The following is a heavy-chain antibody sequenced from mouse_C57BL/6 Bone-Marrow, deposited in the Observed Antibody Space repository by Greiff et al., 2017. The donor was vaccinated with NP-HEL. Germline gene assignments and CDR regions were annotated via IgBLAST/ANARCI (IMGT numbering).Heavy chain of an antibody. CDR2: ISSGGSYT. Sequence: EVQVVESGGDLVKPGGSLKLSCAASGFTFSSYGMSWVRQTPDKRLEWVATISSGGSYTYYPDSVKGRFTISRDNAKNTLYLQMSSLKSEDTSMYYCARHYDSNYFDYWGQGTTLTVSS. J-gene: IGHJ2*01. CDR1: GFTFSSYG. V-gene: IGHV5-6*01. D-gene: IGHD1-1*01. CDR3: ARHYDSNYFDY.